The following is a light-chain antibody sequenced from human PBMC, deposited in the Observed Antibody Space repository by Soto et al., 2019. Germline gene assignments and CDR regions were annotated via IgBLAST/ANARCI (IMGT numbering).Light chain of an antibody. CDR3: QHYNSYGT. Sequence: DIQMTQSPSTLSASVGDTVTVTFRASQSVSGWLAWYQQKPGKAPKILIYHASSLETGVPSRFSGSGSGTEFTLTISSLQPDDFATYYCQHYNSYGTFGQGTKVDIK. V-gene: IGKV1-5*01. J-gene: IGKJ1*01. CDR1: QSVSGW. CDR2: HAS.